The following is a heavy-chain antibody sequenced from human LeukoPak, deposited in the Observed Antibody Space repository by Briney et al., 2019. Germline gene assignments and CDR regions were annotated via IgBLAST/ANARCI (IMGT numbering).Heavy chain of an antibody. CDR2: INPNSGGT. V-gene: IGHV1-2*02. CDR3: ARGIAAAGGRWFDP. D-gene: IGHD6-13*01. Sequence: AASVKVSCKASGYTFTDYFMHGVRQAPGQGLEWMGWINPNSGGTNYAQQFQGRVTMTRDTSISTAYMELSNLRSDDTAVYYCARGIAAAGGRWFDPWGQGTLVTVSS. J-gene: IGHJ5*02. CDR1: GYTFTDYF.